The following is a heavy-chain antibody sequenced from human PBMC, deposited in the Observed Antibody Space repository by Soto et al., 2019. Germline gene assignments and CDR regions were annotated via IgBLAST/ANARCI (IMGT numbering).Heavy chain of an antibody. V-gene: IGHV4-39*07. CDR1: GGSFSKSSYY. D-gene: IGHD1-26*01. J-gene: IGHJ4*02. CDR2: VHYSGRT. Sequence: SETLSLTCTVSGGSFSKSSYYWGWIRQPPGKGLEWIGNVHYSGRTYYNPSLKSRVTMSIDTSNKHFSLSLKSVTAADTAVYYCARTVGAAYYFDFWGQGALVTVSS. CDR3: ARTVGAAYYFDF.